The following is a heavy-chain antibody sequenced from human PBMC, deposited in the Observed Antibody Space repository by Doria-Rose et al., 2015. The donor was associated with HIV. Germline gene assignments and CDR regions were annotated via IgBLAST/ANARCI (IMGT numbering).Heavy chain of an antibody. CDR1: GFSFESYA. Sequence: VQLQESGGGLVQPGRSLRLSCVGSGFSFESYAMHWVRLAPGKGLEWVAGISLDSGAKGNADYVEVRFTSSRDNAKKSVYLEMRSLRPEDTAFYYCAKAPIIGPKYYFYMDVWGKGTSVTVSS. CDR2: ISLDSGAK. CDR3: AKAPIIGPKYYFYMDV. V-gene: IGHV3-9*01. D-gene: IGHD3-3*01. J-gene: IGHJ6*03.